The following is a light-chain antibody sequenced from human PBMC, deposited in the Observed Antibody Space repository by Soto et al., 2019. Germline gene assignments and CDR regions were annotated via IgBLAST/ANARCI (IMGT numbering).Light chain of an antibody. CDR1: QSVSSF. Sequence: EIVLTQSPGTLSLSPVERANLYFSSSQSVSSFLAWYQHKPGQAPRLLIHDASHRATGIPARFSGSGSGTDFTLTISGLEPEDFAVYYCQQRSGWSSITCGQGTRREI. CDR2: DAS. V-gene: IGKV3-11*01. CDR3: QQRSGWSSIT. J-gene: IGKJ5*01.